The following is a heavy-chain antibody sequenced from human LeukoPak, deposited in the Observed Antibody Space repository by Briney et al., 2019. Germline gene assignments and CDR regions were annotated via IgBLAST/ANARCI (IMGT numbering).Heavy chain of an antibody. CDR1: GFTFTTYT. D-gene: IGHD6-19*01. Sequence: ASVKVSCKTSGFTFTTYTMHWVRQAPGQRLEWMGWINAGNGNTQYSQKFQGRVTITRDTSASTAYMELSNLRSEDTAVYYCAGGAPFGVAVAATFDPWGQGTLVTVPS. V-gene: IGHV1-3*01. CDR3: AGGAPFGVAVAATFDP. CDR2: INAGNGNT. J-gene: IGHJ5*02.